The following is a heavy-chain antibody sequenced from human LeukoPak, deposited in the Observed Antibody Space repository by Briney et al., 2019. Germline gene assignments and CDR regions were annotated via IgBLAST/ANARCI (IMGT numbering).Heavy chain of an antibody. CDR3: ASSRDGYNSVFDY. V-gene: IGHV1-69*05. J-gene: IGHJ4*02. CDR1: GGTFSNYA. Sequence: SVKVSCKASGGTFSNYAFSWVRQAPGQGLEWMGRIVPIFGTANYAQKFQGRVTITTDESTSTAYMELSGLRSEDTAVYYCASSRDGYNSVFDYWGQGTLVTVSS. D-gene: IGHD5-24*01. CDR2: IVPIFGTA.